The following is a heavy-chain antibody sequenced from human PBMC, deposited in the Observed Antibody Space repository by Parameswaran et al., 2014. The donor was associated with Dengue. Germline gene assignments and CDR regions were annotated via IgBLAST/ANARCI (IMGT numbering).Heavy chain of an antibody. CDR2: IIPILGIA. J-gene: IGHJ6*03. D-gene: IGHD2-2*01. V-gene: IGHV1-69*04. Sequence: WVRQAPGQGLEWMGRIIPILGIANYAQKFQGRVTITADKSTSTAYMELSSLRSEDTAVYYCARDSRYYYYYMDVWGKGTMVTVSS. CDR3: ARDSRYYYYYMDV.